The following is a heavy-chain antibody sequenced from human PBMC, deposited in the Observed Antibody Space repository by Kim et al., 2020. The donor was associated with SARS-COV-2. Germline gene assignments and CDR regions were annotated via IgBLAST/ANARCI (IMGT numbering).Heavy chain of an antibody. CDR3: GYDSSGRDAFDI. CDR1: GYTFTSYY. J-gene: IGHJ3*02. CDR2: INPSGGST. D-gene: IGHD3-22*01. V-gene: IGHV1-46*01. Sequence: ASVKVSCKASGYTFTSYYMHWVRQAPGQGLEWMGIINPSGGSTSYAQKFQGRVTMTRDTSTSTVYMELSSLRSEDTAVYYCGYDSSGRDAFDIWGQGTMVTVSS.